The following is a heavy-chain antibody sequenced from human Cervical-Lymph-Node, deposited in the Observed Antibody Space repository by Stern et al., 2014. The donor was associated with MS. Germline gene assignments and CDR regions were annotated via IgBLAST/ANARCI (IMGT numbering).Heavy chain of an antibody. V-gene: IGHV4-39*01. CDR3: ARLSFSRGIY. J-gene: IGHJ4*02. CDR2: IYYSGGT. D-gene: IGHD1-1*01. Sequence: QVQLVESGPGLVKPSETLSLTCAVSGGSVSTRNYYWGWIRQSPGKGLQWIASIYYSGGTYYNPSLESRVTIPVDTPENQFPLRLNSVTAADTAVYYCARLSFSRGIYWGQGTLVTVSS. CDR1: GGSVSTRNYY.